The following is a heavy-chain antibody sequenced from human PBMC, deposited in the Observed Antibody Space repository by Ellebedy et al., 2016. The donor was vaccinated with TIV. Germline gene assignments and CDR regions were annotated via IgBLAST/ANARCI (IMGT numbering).Heavy chain of an antibody. Sequence: PGGSLRLSCAASGFTFSSYWMHWVRQAPGKGLVCVSRINSDGSSTSYADSVKGRFPISRDNAKNTLYLQMNSLRAEDTAGYYCARGFSVNWFDSWGQGTLVTVSS. J-gene: IGHJ5*01. V-gene: IGHV3-74*01. CDR3: ARGFSVNWFDS. CDR1: GFTFSSYW. CDR2: INSDGSST. D-gene: IGHD6-25*01.